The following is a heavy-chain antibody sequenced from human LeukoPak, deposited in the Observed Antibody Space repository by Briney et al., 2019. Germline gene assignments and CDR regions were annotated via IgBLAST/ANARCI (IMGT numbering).Heavy chain of an antibody. CDR1: GFIFDDYG. CDR2: INWNGGST. D-gene: IGHD6-19*01. J-gene: IGHJ4*02. Sequence: GGSLRLSCAASGFIFDDYGMSWVRQVPGKGLEWVSGINWNGGSTGYADSVKGRFTMSRDNAKNSLYLQMNSLRAEDTALYYCTKEAGSGWYTGSVHWGQGTLVTVSS. CDR3: TKEAGSGWYTGSVH. V-gene: IGHV3-20*04.